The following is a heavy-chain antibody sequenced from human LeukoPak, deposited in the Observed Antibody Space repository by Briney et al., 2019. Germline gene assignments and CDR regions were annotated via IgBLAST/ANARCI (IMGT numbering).Heavy chain of an antibody. CDR1: GFTFSSYA. J-gene: IGHJ6*03. CDR3: AKESGVEYYYYYYMDV. D-gene: IGHD3-3*01. CDR2: ISYDGSNK. V-gene: IGHV3-30*04. Sequence: PGRSLRLSCAASGFTFSSYAMHWVRQAPGKGLEWVAVISYDGSNKYYADSVKGRFTISRDNSKNTLYLQMNSLRAEDTAVYYCAKESGVEYYYYYYMDVWGKGTTVTVSS.